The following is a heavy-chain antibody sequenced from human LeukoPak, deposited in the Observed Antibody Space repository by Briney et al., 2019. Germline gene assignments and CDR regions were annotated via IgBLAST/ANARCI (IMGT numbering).Heavy chain of an antibody. CDR3: AKVPILLWSGGVRVDY. CDR2: ISGSGGTT. Sequence: GGSLRHSCAASGFTFRTYAMSWVRQAPGKGLEWVSAISGSGGTTYDADSVKGRFTISRDNSKNMLYLQMNSLRAEDTAVYYCAKVPILLWSGGVRVDYWGQGTLVTVSS. J-gene: IGHJ4*02. V-gene: IGHV3-23*01. CDR1: GFTFRTYA. D-gene: IGHD2-21*01.